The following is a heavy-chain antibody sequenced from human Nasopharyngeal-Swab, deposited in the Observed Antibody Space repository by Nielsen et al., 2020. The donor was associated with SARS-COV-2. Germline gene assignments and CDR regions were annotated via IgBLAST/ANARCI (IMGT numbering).Heavy chain of an antibody. Sequence: GSLRLSCTVSGGSISSSSYYWGWLRQPPGKGLEWIGSIYYSGSTYYNPSLKSRVTISVDTSKNQFSLKLSSVTAADTAVYYCARASSYYGSGSYGSPDYWGQGTLVTVSS. CDR1: GGSISSSSYY. D-gene: IGHD3-10*01. CDR2: IYYSGST. CDR3: ARASSYYGSGSYGSPDY. J-gene: IGHJ4*02. V-gene: IGHV4-39*07.